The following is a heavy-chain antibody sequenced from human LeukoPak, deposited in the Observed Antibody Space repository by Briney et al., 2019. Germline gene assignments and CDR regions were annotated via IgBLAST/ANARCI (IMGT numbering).Heavy chain of an antibody. D-gene: IGHD6-19*01. Sequence: SETLSLTCTVSGGSITSTNYYWGCIRRPPGQGLEWTGSIYYSGSTFYNPSLRSRVTISVDTHKIQFSLKLSSVTAADKAVYYCARLMPFSGWLYYFDFWGQGTLVTVSS. CDR1: GGSITSTNYY. J-gene: IGHJ4*02. CDR3: ARLMPFSGWLYYFDF. CDR2: IYYSGST. V-gene: IGHV4-39*01.